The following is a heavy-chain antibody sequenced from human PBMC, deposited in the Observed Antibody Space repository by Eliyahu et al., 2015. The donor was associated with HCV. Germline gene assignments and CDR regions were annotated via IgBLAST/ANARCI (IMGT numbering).Heavy chain of an antibody. CDR3: ARPGGIGWYYFDF. Sequence: QLQLQVSVPGLVKPSEXLSLPCXVXGXFIGSGVHXXGWXRQAPGKGLEWIGSINYSGSTYYXPSLESRVTMSVDTSKNQFSLKLSSLTAADTAVYYCARPGGIGWYYFDFWGQGTLVTVSS. J-gene: IGHJ4*02. V-gene: IGHV4-39*01. D-gene: IGHD6-19*01. CDR1: GXFIGSGVHX. CDR2: INYSGST.